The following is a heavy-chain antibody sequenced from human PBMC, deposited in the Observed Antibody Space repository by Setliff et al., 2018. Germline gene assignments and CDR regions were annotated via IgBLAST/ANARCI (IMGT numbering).Heavy chain of an antibody. D-gene: IGHD3-3*01. J-gene: IGHJ6*02. CDR2: INPSGGYT. CDR3: AGTYYNFWSALDYYYYGMDV. CDR1: GHTFTSYF. V-gene: IGHV1-46*01. Sequence: ASVKVSCKASGHTFTSYFMQWVRQAPGQGLEWMGMINPSGGYTIYAQKFQGRVTMTRDTSTSTVYLELSSLRSEDTAVYYCAGTYYNFWSALDYYYYGMDVWGQGTTVTVSS.